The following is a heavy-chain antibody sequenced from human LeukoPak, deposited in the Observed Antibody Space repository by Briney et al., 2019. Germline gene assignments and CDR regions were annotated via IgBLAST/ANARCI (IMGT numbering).Heavy chain of an antibody. Sequence: PGGSLRLSCAASGFTFSSYSMNWVRQAPGKGLEWVSSISSSSSYIYYADSVKGRFTISRDNAKNSLYLQMNSLRAEDTAVYYCARDFAPRDSSSGWFDPWGQGTLVTVSS. CDR2: ISSSSSYI. J-gene: IGHJ5*02. CDR1: GFTFSSYS. CDR3: ARDFAPRDSSSGWFDP. V-gene: IGHV3-21*01. D-gene: IGHD6-6*01.